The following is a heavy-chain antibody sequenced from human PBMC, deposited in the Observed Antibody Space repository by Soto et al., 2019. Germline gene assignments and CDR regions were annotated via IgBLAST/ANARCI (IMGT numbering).Heavy chain of an antibody. D-gene: IGHD3-10*01. J-gene: IGHJ4*02. CDR2: IQYRGST. CDR3: GGIFWFGDLLFDY. CDR1: DDSITSGAYY. Sequence: HLQLQESGPGLVKPSETLSLSCTVSDDSITSGAYYWGLIRQPPGKGLEWIGTIQYRGSTYYNPCLKSRVTMSLDTSKNQYSLRLTSVTAAATAVYFCGGIFWFGDLLFDYWGQGTLVTVSS. V-gene: IGHV4-39*01.